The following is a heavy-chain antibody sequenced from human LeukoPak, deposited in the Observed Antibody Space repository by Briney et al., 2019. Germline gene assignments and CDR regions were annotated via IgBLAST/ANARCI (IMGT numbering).Heavy chain of an antibody. J-gene: IGHJ4*02. Sequence: ASVKVSCKASGYTFTSYGISWVRQAPGQGLEWMGLISAYNGNTNYAQKLQGRVTMTTDTSTSTAYMELRSLRSDDTAVYYCARDSYCSSTSCYTGDFDYWGQGTLVTVSS. CDR2: ISAYNGNT. D-gene: IGHD2-2*02. V-gene: IGHV1-18*01. CDR1: GYTFTSYG. CDR3: ARDSYCSSTSCYTGDFDY.